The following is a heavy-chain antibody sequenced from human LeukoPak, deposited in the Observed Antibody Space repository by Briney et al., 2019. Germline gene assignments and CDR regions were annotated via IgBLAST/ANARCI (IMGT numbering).Heavy chain of an antibody. Sequence: GGSLRLSCEASGFSFSDYGMHWVRQGPGKGLEWVAFILYDGSQKYYADSVKGRFTVSRDNSKNTVYLQMNSLRTEDTAVYYCVKDQAGGWGQGTLVTVSS. CDR1: GFSFSDYG. D-gene: IGHD6-19*01. J-gene: IGHJ4*02. CDR3: VKDQAGG. V-gene: IGHV3-30*02. CDR2: ILYDGSQK.